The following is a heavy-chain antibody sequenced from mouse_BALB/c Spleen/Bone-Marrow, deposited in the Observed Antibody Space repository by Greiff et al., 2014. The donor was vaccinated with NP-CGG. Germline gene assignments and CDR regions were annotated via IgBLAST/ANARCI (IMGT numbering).Heavy chain of an antibody. CDR2: INPSTGYT. V-gene: IGHV1-7*01. J-gene: IGHJ4*01. D-gene: IGHD2-14*01. CDR1: GYTFTSYW. Sequence: QVHVKQSGAELAKPGASVKMSCKASGYTFTSYWMHWVKQRPGQGLEWIGYINPSTGYTEYNQKFKDKATLTADKSSSTAYMQLSSLTSEDSAVYYCARPYRYGYYARDYWGQGTSVTVSS. CDR3: ARPYRYGYYARDY.